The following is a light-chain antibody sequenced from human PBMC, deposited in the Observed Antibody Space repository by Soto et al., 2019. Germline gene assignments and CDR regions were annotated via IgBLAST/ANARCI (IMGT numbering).Light chain of an antibody. J-gene: IGKJ1*01. CDR2: DAC. V-gene: IGKV1-5*01. CDR1: QRISRW. CDR3: EQYNSYST. Sequence: DIQITQSPATRSASVGDRVTITCRDSQRISRWLAWYEQKTGKAPKLMIYDACSLESAVPSRFRGSGSGTEFAPAVSSLQPDDLATYSCEQYNSYSTFGQGTKVDIK.